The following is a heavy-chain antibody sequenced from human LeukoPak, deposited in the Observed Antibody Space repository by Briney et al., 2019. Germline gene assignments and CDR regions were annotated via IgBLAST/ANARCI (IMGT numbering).Heavy chain of an antibody. J-gene: IGHJ3*02. CDR3: AREGRLSIAAATDAFDI. CDR1: GGSISSGGYY. Sequence: PSETLSLTCTVSGGSISSGGYYWSWIRQPPGKGLEWIGEINHSGSTNYNPSLKSRVTISVDTSKNQFSLKLSSVTAADTAVYYCAREGRLSIAAATDAFDIWGQGTMVTVSS. D-gene: IGHD6-13*01. V-gene: IGHV4-39*07. CDR2: INHSGST.